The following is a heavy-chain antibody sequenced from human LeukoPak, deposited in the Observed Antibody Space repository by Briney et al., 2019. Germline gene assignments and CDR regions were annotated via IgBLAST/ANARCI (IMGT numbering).Heavy chain of an antibody. CDR3: AKGKDTLNPYWYFDV. J-gene: IGHJ2*01. V-gene: IGHV3-20*04. D-gene: IGHD2-15*01. CDR1: GFTFDHYA. CDR2: INWSGVST. Sequence: GGSLRLSCAASGFTFDHYAMSWVRQAPGKGLEWVSGINWSGVSTGYADSVKGRFTISRDNTKNSLFLQMNTLRAEDTAFYYCAKGKDTLNPYWYFDVWGRGTLVTVSS.